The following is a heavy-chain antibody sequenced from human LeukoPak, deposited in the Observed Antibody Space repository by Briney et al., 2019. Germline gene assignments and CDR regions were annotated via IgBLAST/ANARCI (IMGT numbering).Heavy chain of an antibody. CDR1: GGSVSSNRYY. Sequence: SETLSLTCTVSGGSVSSNRYYWGWIRQPPGKGLEWIGNMYYSGGTYYNPSLKSRVTISADTYKNQFSLKLNSVTAADTAVYYCARDPDYYDDSGYAWGQGTLVTVSS. V-gene: IGHV4-39*07. D-gene: IGHD5-12*01. CDR3: ARDPDYYDDSGYA. CDR2: MYYSGGT. J-gene: IGHJ5*02.